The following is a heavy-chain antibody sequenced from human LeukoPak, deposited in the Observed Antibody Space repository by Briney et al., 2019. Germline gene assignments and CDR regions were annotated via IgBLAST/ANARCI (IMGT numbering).Heavy chain of an antibody. V-gene: IGHV3-53*01. CDR1: GFTVSSNY. D-gene: IGHD1-26*01. J-gene: IGHJ6*02. CDR3: ARGPRIVGADPYYYYGMDV. Sequence: GGSLRLSCAASGFTVSSNYMSWVRQAPGKGLEWVSVIYSGGSTYYADSVKGRFTISRDNSKNTLYLQMNSLRAEDTAVYYCARGPRIVGADPYYYYGMDVWGQGTTVTVSS. CDR2: IYSGGST.